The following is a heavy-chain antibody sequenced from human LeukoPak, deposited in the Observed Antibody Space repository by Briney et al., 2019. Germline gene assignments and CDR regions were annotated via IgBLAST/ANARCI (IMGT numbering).Heavy chain of an antibody. V-gene: IGHV1-69*13. Sequence: SVKVSCKASGGTFSSYAISWVRQAPGQGLEWMGGIIPIFGTANYAQKFQGRVTITADESTSTAYMELSSLRSEDTAVYYCARDRPTTGIRAWSPHYYYYGMDVRGQGTTVTVSS. CDR2: IIPIFGTA. J-gene: IGHJ6*02. CDR1: GGTFSSYA. CDR3: ARDRPTTGIRAWSPHYYYYGMDV. D-gene: IGHD2-8*02.